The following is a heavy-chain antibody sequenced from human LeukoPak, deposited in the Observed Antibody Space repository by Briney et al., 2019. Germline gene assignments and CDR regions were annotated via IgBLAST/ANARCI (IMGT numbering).Heavy chain of an antibody. J-gene: IGHJ4*02. D-gene: IGHD5-12*01. Sequence: GGSLRLSCAASGFTVSSNYMSWVRQAPGKGLEWVSVIYSGGSTYYADSVKGRFTISRDNSKNTLYLQMNSLRAEDTAVYYCAKLLGPVEMATIFYWGQGTLVTVSS. V-gene: IGHV3-66*04. CDR2: IYSGGST. CDR1: GFTVSSNY. CDR3: AKLLGPVEMATIFY.